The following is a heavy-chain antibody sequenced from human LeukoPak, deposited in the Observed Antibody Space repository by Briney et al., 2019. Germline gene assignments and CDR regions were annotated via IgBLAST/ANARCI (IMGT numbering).Heavy chain of an antibody. V-gene: IGHV3-9*01. CDR1: GFTFDDYA. D-gene: IGHD6-19*01. CDR3: AKDRRRAVAGLFDY. CDR2: ISWNSGSI. J-gene: IGHJ4*02. Sequence: GRSLRLSCAASGFTFDDYAMHWVRQAPGKGLEWVSGISWNSGSIGYADSVKGRFTISRDNAKNSLYLQMNSLRAEDTALYYCAKDRRRAVAGLFDYWAREPWSPSPQ.